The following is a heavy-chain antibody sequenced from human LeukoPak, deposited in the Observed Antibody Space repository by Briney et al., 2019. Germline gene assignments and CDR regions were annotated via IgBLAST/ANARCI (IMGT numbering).Heavy chain of an antibody. CDR1: GYTFTSYD. Sequence: ASVKVSCKASGYTFTSYDINWVRQATGQGLEWMGWMNPNSGNTGYAPKFQGRVTMTRNTSISTAYMELSSLRSEDTAVYYCARDSLNNYYYYYYMDVWGKGTTVTVSS. D-gene: IGHD5-18*01. J-gene: IGHJ6*03. CDR3: ARDSLNNYYYYYYMDV. CDR2: MNPNSGNT. V-gene: IGHV1-8*01.